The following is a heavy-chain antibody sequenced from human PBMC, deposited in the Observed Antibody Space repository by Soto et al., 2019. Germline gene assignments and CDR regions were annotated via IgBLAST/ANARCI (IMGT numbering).Heavy chain of an antibody. Sequence: QVQLVQSGAEVKKPGASVKVSCEASGYTFTSYSMHWVRQARGQRLECMGWINAGNGNTKCSQKFKGRVTITRDTSASTAYMELSSLRSEDTAVYYCARVWGRGYDGYNWFDPWAQGTLVTVSS. J-gene: IGHJ5*02. V-gene: IGHV1-3*01. CDR3: ARVWGRGYDGYNWFDP. CDR2: INAGNGNT. CDR1: GYTFTSYS. D-gene: IGHD5-12*01.